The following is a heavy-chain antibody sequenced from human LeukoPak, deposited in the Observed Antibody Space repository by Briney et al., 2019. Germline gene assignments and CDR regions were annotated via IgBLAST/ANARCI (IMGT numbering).Heavy chain of an antibody. CDR3: ARGKYYYDSTLGY. Sequence: GASVKVSCKASGYTFTGYYMHWVRQAPGQGLEWMGWINPNSGGTNYAQKFQGRVTITRNTSISTAYMELSSLRSEDTAVYYCARGKYYYDSTLGYWGQGTLVTVSS. CDR1: GYTFTGYY. V-gene: IGHV1-2*02. CDR2: INPNSGGT. D-gene: IGHD3-22*01. J-gene: IGHJ4*02.